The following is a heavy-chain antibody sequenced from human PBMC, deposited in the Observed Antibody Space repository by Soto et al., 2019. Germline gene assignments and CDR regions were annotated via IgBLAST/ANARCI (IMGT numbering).Heavy chain of an antibody. CDR1: GYSFAGYW. D-gene: IGHD3-22*01. Sequence: GESLKSSCKGSGYSFAGYWITWVRQKPGKGLEWMGRIDPSDSQTYYSPSFRGHVTISVTKSITTVFLQWSSLRASDTAMYYCARRIYDSDTGPNSKYYSDXWGQGTPVTGS. CDR2: IDPSDSQT. V-gene: IGHV5-10-1*01. CDR3: ARRIYDSDTGPNSKYYSDX. J-gene: IGHJ4*02.